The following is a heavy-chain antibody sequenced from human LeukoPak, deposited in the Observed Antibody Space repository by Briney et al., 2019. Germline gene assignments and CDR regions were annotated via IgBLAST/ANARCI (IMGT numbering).Heavy chain of an antibody. V-gene: IGHV3-48*03. CDR2: ISNNGGTI. Sequence: GGSLRLSCAASGFTFSGYEMNWVRQAPGKGLEWVSYISNNGGTISYADSVKGRFTISRDNAKNSLYLQMNSLRAEDTAVYYCTRGHPNMDTDAFDIWGQGTMVTVSP. D-gene: IGHD5-18*01. J-gene: IGHJ3*02. CDR1: GFTFSGYE. CDR3: TRGHPNMDTDAFDI.